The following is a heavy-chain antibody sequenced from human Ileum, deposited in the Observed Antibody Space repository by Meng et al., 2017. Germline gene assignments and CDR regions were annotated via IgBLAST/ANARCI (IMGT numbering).Heavy chain of an antibody. CDR3: ARRPRYDGSAYYPAFEY. J-gene: IGHJ4*02. V-gene: IGHV4-4*02. CDR2: IHHGGSN. D-gene: IGHD3-22*01. CDR1: GGAISHNHL. Sequence: LQGWGQRLVKPSGTLALTWAVSGGAISHNHLWSWVRQPPGKGLEWIGEIHHGGSNNYNPSLKSRVVISIDNSKSQFSLELTSVTAADTAVYYCARRPRYDGSAYYPAFEYWGQGTLVTVSS.